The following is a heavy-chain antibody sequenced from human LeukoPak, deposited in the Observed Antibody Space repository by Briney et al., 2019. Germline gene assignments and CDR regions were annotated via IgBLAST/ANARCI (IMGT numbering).Heavy chain of an antibody. J-gene: IGHJ4*02. CDR3: AARSGELPYYFDY. Sequence: ASVKVSCKASGYTFTRYGISWMRQAPGQGLEWMDWITTYNGKTSYGQRFQGRVTMTTDTSTSTAYMELRSLRSDDTAVYYCAARSGELPYYFDYWGQGTLVTVSS. CDR1: GYTFTRYG. V-gene: IGHV1-18*01. D-gene: IGHD1-26*01. CDR2: ITTYNGKT.